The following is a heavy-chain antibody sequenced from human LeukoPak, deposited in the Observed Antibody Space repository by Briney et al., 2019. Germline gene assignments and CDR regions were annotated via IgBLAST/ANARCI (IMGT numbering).Heavy chain of an antibody. CDR1: GFTFSSYG. CDR3: ARKSYGSGSYYNNYYYYYMDV. V-gene: IGHV3-30*02. CDR2: IRYDGSNK. J-gene: IGHJ6*03. D-gene: IGHD3-10*01. Sequence: GGSLRLSCAASGFTFSSYGMHWVRQAPGKGLEWVAFIRYDGSNKYYADSVKGRFTISRDNSKNTLYLQMNSLRSEDTAVYYCARKSYGSGSYYNNYYYYYMDVWGKGTTVTVSS.